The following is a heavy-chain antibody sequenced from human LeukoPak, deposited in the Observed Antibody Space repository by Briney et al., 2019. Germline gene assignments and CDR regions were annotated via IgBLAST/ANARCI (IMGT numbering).Heavy chain of an antibody. D-gene: IGHD2-15*01. Sequence: SVKVSCKASGGTFSSYAISWVRQAPGQGLEWMGGIIPIFGTANYAQKFQGRVTITADKSTSTAYMELSSLRSEDTAVYYCARAVVVVVAAWFDPWGQGTLVTVSS. V-gene: IGHV1-69*06. CDR1: GGTFSSYA. J-gene: IGHJ5*02. CDR2: IIPIFGTA. CDR3: ARAVVVVVAAWFDP.